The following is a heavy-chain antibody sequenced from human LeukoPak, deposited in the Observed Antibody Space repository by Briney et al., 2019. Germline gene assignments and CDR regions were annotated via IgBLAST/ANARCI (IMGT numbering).Heavy chain of an antibody. V-gene: IGHV3-30*04. CDR3: ARSTPPGARGMDV. Sequence: GRSLRLSCAASGFIFSSYAVHWVRQAPGKGLEWVVVILYDGSNKYYADSVKGRFTISRDNSKSTLSLQMNSLRAEDTAVYYCARSTPPGARGMDVWGKGTTVTVSS. CDR2: ILYDGSNK. J-gene: IGHJ6*04. D-gene: IGHD2-2*01. CDR1: GFIFSSYA.